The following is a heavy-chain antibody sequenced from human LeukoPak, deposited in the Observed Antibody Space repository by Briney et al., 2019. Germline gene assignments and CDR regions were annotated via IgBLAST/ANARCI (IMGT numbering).Heavy chain of an antibody. CDR3: ASLVGGYYPPVEAFDV. D-gene: IGHD3-3*01. CDR2: INGDGSTT. J-gene: IGHJ3*01. Sequence: GSLRLSCAASGFSFRSCWMHWVRQAPGKELVWVSRINGDGSTTNYADSVRGRFTISRDNAKNTLYLQMNSLRADDSAVYFCASLVGGYYPPVEAFDVWGQGTMVTVSS. CDR1: GFSFRSCW. V-gene: IGHV3-74*01.